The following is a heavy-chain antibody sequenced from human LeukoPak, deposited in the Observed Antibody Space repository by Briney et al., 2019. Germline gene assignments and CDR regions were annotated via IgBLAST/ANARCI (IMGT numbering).Heavy chain of an antibody. D-gene: IGHD3-10*01. Sequence: SETLSLTCTVSGGSISDYYWTWIRQPPEKGLEWIGYIHSIGGTNYNPSLKSRVTISVDTSKNQFSLKLSSVTAADTAFYYCARGHDYYYSGRQSWFDPWGQGTLVTVSS. J-gene: IGHJ5*02. CDR2: IHSIGGT. CDR3: ARGHDYYYSGRQSWFDP. V-gene: IGHV4-59*01. CDR1: GGSISDYY.